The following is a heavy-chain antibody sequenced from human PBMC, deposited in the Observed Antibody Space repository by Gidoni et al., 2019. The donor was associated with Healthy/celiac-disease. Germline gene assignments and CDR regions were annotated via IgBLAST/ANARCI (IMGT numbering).Heavy chain of an antibody. J-gene: IGHJ4*02. V-gene: IGHV3-23*01. CDR2: IRGSGGST. Sequence: EVQLLESGGGLVQPGGSLRLSCAASGFTFSSYAMSWVRQAPGKGLEWVSSIRGSGGSTYYADSVKGRFTISRDNSKNTLYLQMNSLRAEDTAVYYCAKDPPHKEYYYGSGTQGDTDYWGQGTLVTVSS. CDR3: AKDPPHKEYYYGSGTQGDTDY. CDR1: GFTFSSYA. D-gene: IGHD3-10*01.